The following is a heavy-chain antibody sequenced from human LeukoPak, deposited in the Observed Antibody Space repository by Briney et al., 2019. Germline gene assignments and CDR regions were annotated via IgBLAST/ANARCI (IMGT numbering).Heavy chain of an antibody. CDR2: IIPIFGTA. V-gene: IGHV1-69*05. CDR3: ARTLYYDSSGYYYLFGY. D-gene: IGHD3-22*01. CDR1: GGTFSSYA. J-gene: IGHJ4*02. Sequence: SVKVSCKASGGTFSSYAISWVRQAPGQGLEWMGGIIPIFGTANYAQKFQGRVTITTDESTSTAYMELSSLRSEDTAVYYCARTLYYDSSGYYYLFGYWGQGTLVTVSS.